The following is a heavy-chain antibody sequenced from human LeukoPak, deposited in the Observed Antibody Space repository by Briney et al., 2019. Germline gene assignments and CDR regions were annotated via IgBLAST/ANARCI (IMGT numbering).Heavy chain of an antibody. V-gene: IGHV3-53*01. Sequence: GGSLRLSCTVSGFTVSSNSMSWVRQAPGKGLEWVSFIYSDNTHYSDSVKGRFTISRDNSKNTLYLQMNSLRAEDTAVYYCARVGCTGGSCYRSRGAFDIWGQGTMVTVSS. D-gene: IGHD2-15*01. CDR3: ARVGCTGGSCYRSRGAFDI. CDR1: GFTVSSNS. CDR2: IYSDNT. J-gene: IGHJ3*02.